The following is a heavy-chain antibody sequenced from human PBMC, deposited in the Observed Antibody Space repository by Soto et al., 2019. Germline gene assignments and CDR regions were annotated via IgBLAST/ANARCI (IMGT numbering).Heavy chain of an antibody. V-gene: IGHV3-11*06. CDR3: AREGVRNCSGGSCYVVYYGMDV. CDR2: ISSSSSYT. Sequence: QVQLVESGGGLVKPGGSLRLSCAASGFTFSDYYMSWIRQAPGKGLEWVSYISSSSSYTNYADSVKGRFTISRDNAKNSLYLQMKSLRAEDTAVYYCAREGVRNCSGGSCYVVYYGMDVWGQGTTVTVSS. CDR1: GFTFSDYY. D-gene: IGHD2-15*01. J-gene: IGHJ6*02.